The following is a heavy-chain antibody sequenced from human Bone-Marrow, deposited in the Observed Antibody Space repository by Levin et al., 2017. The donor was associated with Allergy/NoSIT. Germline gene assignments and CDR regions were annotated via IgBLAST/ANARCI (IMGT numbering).Heavy chain of an antibody. J-gene: IGHJ6*02. CDR3: ARAESSSWLRVTYAYYGLDV. Sequence: SETLSLTCTVSGASINDYYWSWIRHTPRKGLEWIGYIHHSGRTDYNPSLKTRVTTSVNTALNQFSLRLTSVTPADTGVYYCARAESSSWLRVTYAYYGLDVWGQGTTVTVSS. CDR2: IHHSGRT. CDR1: GASINDYY. D-gene: IGHD3-22*01. V-gene: IGHV4-59*01.